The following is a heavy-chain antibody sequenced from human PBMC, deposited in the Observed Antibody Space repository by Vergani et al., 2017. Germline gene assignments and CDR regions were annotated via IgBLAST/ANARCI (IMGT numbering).Heavy chain of an antibody. CDR3: AALGGTVDY. J-gene: IGHJ4*02. CDR1: GGSINSYY. Sequence: QVQLQESGPGLVKPSETLSLTCTVSGGSINSYYWSWIRQPPGKGLEWIGYSYYSGSTNYNPSLKSRVTISVDPSKNQFSLKLTSVTAADTAVYYCAALGGTVDYWGQGTLVTVSS. D-gene: IGHD3-10*01. V-gene: IGHV4-59*01. CDR2: SYYSGST.